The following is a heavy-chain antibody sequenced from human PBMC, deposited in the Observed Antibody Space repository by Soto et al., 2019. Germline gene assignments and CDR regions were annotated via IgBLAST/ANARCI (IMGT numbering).Heavy chain of an antibody. CDR1: GYTFTSYG. V-gene: IGHV1-18*04. J-gene: IGHJ6*02. Sequence: ASVKVSCKASGYTFTSYGISWVRQAPGQGLEWMGWISAYNGNTNYAQKLQGRVTMTTDTSTSTAYMELRSLRSDDTAVYYCARELLWFGESPLDYYYYGMDVWGQGTTVTVSS. CDR3: ARELLWFGESPLDYYYYGMDV. CDR2: ISAYNGNT. D-gene: IGHD3-10*01.